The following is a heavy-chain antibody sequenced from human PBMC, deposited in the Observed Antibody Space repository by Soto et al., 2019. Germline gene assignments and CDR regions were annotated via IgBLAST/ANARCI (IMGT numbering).Heavy chain of an antibody. J-gene: IGHJ4*02. Sequence: PGGSLRLSCAASGFTFSNYWMHWVRQAPGKGLVWVSRINTDGSSTTYADSVKGRFTIFRDNAKNTLYLQMNSLRAEDTAVYYCARDSSASGSYYKYWGQGTLVTVSS. V-gene: IGHV3-74*01. D-gene: IGHD3-10*01. CDR3: ARDSSASGSYYKY. CDR2: INTDGSST. CDR1: GFTFSNYW.